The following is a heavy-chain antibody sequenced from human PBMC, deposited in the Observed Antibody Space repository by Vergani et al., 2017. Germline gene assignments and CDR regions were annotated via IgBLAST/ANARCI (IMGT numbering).Heavy chain of an antibody. CDR3: ATNSCGTPGCQIGYFRE. Sequence: QVQVVQSGAEVKKSGASVKVSCKTSGYTFSTYYMHWVRQAPGQGLEWRGIIKPSGGHTTYAQKFQGRVTMTRDTSTSKVYMELSSLRAEYTAIYYCATNSCGTPGCQIGYFREWGQGTLVTVSS. V-gene: IGHV1-46*01. CDR2: IKPSGGHT. D-gene: IGHD1-1*01. CDR1: GYTFSTYY. J-gene: IGHJ1*01.